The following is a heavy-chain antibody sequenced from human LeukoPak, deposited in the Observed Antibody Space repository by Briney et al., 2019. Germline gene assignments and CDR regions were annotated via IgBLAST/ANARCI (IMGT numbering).Heavy chain of an antibody. Sequence: GGSLRLSCAASGFTFSSYAMHWVRQAPGKGLEWVAVISYDGSNKYYADSVKGRFTISRDNSKNTLYLQMNSLRAEDTAVYYCARDMSPVSGWYSPVAPGAFDIWGQGTMVTVSS. D-gene: IGHD6-19*01. CDR2: ISYDGSNK. V-gene: IGHV3-30*04. J-gene: IGHJ3*02. CDR3: ARDMSPVSGWYSPVAPGAFDI. CDR1: GFTFSSYA.